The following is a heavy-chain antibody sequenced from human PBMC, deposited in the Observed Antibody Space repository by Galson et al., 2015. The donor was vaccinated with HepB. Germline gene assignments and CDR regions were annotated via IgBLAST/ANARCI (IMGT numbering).Heavy chain of an antibody. V-gene: IGHV7-4-1*02. D-gene: IGHD6-25*01. CDR3: ARRADSYSSGLSHPEYFQH. Sequence: SVKVSCKASGYTFTSYAMNWVRQAPGQGLEWMGWINTNTGNPTYAQGFTGRFVFSLDTSVSTAYLQISSLKAEDTAVYYCARRADSYSSGLSHPEYFQHWGQGTLVTVSS. J-gene: IGHJ1*01. CDR1: GYTFTSYA. CDR2: INTNTGNP.